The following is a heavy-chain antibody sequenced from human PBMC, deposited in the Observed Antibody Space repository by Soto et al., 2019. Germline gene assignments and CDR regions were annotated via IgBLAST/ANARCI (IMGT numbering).Heavy chain of an antibody. J-gene: IGHJ4*02. V-gene: IGHV3-30*18. CDR3: AKDLGIYIVVVVAATITFPDY. CDR2: ISYDGSNK. D-gene: IGHD2-15*01. CDR1: GFTFSSYG. Sequence: GGSLRLSCAASGFTFSSYGMHWVRQAPGKGLEWVAVISYDGSNKYYADSVKGRFTISRDNSKNTLYLQMNSLRAEDTAVYYCAKDLGIYIVVVVAATITFPDYWGQGTLVTVSS.